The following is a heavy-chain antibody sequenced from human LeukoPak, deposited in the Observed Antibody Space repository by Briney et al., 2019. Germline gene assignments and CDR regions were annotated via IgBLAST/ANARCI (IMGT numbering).Heavy chain of an antibody. Sequence: ASVKVSCKASGGTFSSYAISWVRQAPGQGLEWMGRIIPILGIANYAQKFQGRVTITADKSTSTAHMELSSLRSEDTAVYYCARAYYYDSSGYYYGWGQGTLVTVSS. CDR1: GGTFSSYA. J-gene: IGHJ4*02. CDR3: ARAYYYDSSGYYYG. CDR2: IIPILGIA. V-gene: IGHV1-69*04. D-gene: IGHD3-22*01.